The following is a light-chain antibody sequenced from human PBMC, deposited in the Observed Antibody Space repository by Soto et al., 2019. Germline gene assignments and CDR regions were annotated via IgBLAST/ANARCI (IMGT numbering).Light chain of an antibody. CDR3: QHYDGYSALT. V-gene: IGKV1-5*03. CDR2: GAS. Sequence: DSRMIQSPSTVSASVGDRVIITCGASQSISRWWAWYQQKPGKAPKLLIYGASSLDSGVPSRFSGSRSGTEFTLTISSLQPDDFATYYCQHYDGYSALTFGGGTKVEIK. J-gene: IGKJ4*01. CDR1: QSISRW.